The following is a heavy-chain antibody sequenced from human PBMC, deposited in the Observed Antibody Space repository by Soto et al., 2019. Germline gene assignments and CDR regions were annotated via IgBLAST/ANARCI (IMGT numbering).Heavy chain of an antibody. CDR3: ARVVNYDFWSGHYYYYYMDV. Sequence: GESLKISCKGSGYSFTSYWIGWVRQMPGKGLEWMGIIYPGDSDTRYSPSFQGQVTISADKSISTAYLQWSSLKASDTAMYYCARVVNYDFWSGHYYYYYMDVWGKGTTVTVSS. CDR2: IYPGDSDT. D-gene: IGHD3-3*01. J-gene: IGHJ6*03. CDR1: GYSFTSYW. V-gene: IGHV5-51*01.